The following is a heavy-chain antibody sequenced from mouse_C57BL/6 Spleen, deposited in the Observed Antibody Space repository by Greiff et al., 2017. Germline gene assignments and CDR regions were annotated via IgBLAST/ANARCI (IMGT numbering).Heavy chain of an antibody. V-gene: IGHV1-39*01. CDR2: INPHYGTT. D-gene: IGHD1-1*01. J-gene: IGHJ2*01. Sequence: EVQLQQSGPELVKPGASVKISCKASGYSFTDYNMNWVKQSHGKSLEWIGVINPHYGTTSYNQKFKGKATLTVDQSSSTAYMQLNSLTSEDSAVDYWERGNCGSSYMDYWGQGTTLTVSS. CDR3: ERGNCGSSYMDY. CDR1: GYSFTDYN.